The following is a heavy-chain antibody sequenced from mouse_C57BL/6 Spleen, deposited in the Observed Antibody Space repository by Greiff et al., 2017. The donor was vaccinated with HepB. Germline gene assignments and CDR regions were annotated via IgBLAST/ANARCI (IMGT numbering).Heavy chain of an antibody. V-gene: IGHV5-9-1*02. D-gene: IGHD2-5*01. CDR1: GFTFSSYA. Sequence: EVKLMESREGLVKPGGSLKLSCAASGFTFSSYAMSWVRQTPEKRLEWVAYISSGGDYIYYADTVKGRFTISRDNARNTLYLQMSSLKSEDTAMYYCTRGGYYSNPYAMDYWGQGTSVTVSS. CDR3: TRGGYYSNPYAMDY. J-gene: IGHJ4*01. CDR2: ISSGGDYI.